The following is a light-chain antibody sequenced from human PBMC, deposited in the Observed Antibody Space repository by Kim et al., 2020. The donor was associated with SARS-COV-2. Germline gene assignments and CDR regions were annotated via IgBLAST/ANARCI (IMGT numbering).Light chain of an antibody. CDR3: NSRDSSGNHLV. V-gene: IGLV3-19*01. CDR1: SLRSYY. J-gene: IGLJ2*01. CDR2: GKN. Sequence: LGQAVRIKCQGDSLRSYYASWYQQKPGQAPVLVIYGKNNRPSGIPDRFSGSSSGNTASLTITGAQAEDEADYYCNSRDSSGNHLVFGGGTQLTVL.